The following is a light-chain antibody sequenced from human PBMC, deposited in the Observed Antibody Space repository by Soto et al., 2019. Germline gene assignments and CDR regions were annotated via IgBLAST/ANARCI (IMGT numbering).Light chain of an antibody. CDR3: AAWDDSLSGPV. Sequence: QPVLTQPPSASGTPGQRVTISCSGSRASIGSNTVTWYQHLPGAAPKLLVYNNNQRPSGVPDRFSGSKSDTSASLAISGLQSEDEAVYYCAAWDDSLSGPVFGGGTQLTVL. J-gene: IGLJ3*02. V-gene: IGLV1-44*01. CDR1: RASIGSNT. CDR2: NNN.